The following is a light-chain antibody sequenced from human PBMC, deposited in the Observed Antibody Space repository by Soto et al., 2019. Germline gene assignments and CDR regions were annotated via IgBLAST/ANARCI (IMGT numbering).Light chain of an antibody. Sequence: QSVLTQPPSVSGAPGQRVTISCTGSNSDIGAGYDVHWYQQLPGTAPKLVIYANNNRPSGVPDRFSASKSGTSASLAITGLQAHDEADYYCQSYDSSLRGVFGTGTKLTVL. CDR3: QSYDSSLRGV. J-gene: IGLJ1*01. CDR2: ANN. CDR1: NSDIGAGYD. V-gene: IGLV1-40*01.